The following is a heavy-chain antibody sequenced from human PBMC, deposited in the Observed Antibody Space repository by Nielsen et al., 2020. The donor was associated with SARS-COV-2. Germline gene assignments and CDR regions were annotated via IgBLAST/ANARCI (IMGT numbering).Heavy chain of an antibody. D-gene: IGHD6-19*01. CDR3: ARITPSSGWDY. V-gene: IGHV1-3*01. CDR1: GYTLTSLA. Sequence: AAVKDTCKTSGYTLTSLARHGVRQAPGQSLEGMGWSNAGNGNTKYSQKFQGRVTMTRDTSANTAYMELSSLSSEDTAVYYCARITPSSGWDYWGQGTLVTVSS. CDR2: SNAGNGNT. J-gene: IGHJ4*02.